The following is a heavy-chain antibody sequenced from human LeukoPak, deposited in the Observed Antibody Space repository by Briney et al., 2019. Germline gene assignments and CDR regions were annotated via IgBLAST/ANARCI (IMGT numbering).Heavy chain of an antibody. CDR1: GGSISSGGYS. J-gene: IGHJ4*02. V-gene: IGHV4-30-2*01. CDR2: IYHSGST. D-gene: IGHD3-10*01. CDR3: ARGGMVRGVQFDY. Sequence: SETLSLTCAVSGGSISSGGYSWSWIRQPPGKGLEWIGYIYHSGSTYYNPSLKSRVTISVDRSKNQFSLTPSSVTAADTAVYYCARGGMVRGVQFDYWGQGTLVTVSS.